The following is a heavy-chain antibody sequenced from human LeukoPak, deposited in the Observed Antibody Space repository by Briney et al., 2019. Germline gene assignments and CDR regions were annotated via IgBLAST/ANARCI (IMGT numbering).Heavy chain of an antibody. J-gene: IGHJ4*02. D-gene: IGHD6-19*01. CDR3: ATHHWLTPSLDY. CDR1: GYTFTNYW. CDR2: IYPDDPDT. V-gene: IGHV5-51*01. Sequence: NPGESLKISCKVSGYTFTNYWIAWVRQVPGKGLEYLGIIYPDDPDTSYSPSFQGQVTISADKSINTAYLQWSSLKASDTAMYYCATHHWLTPSLDYWGQGTLVTVSS.